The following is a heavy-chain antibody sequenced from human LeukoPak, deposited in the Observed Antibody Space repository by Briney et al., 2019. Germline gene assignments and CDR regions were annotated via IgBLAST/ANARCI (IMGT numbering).Heavy chain of an antibody. D-gene: IGHD3-22*01. CDR3: ARGYDSSTYYSWFDP. V-gene: IGHV4-59*01. CDR1: GDSISSYY. J-gene: IGHJ5*02. CDR2: IYYSGST. Sequence: PSETLSLTCTVSGDSISSYYWNWIRQPPGKGLEWIGYIYYSGSTNYNPSLKSRVTISVDTSRNQFSLKLSSVTAADTAVYCCARGYDSSTYYSWFDPWGQGTLVTVSS.